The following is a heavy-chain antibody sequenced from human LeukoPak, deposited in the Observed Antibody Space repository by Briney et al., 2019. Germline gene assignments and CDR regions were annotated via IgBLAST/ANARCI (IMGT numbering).Heavy chain of an antibody. CDR3: ARDLGQWLVRGWFDP. CDR2: INPSGGST. J-gene: IGHJ5*02. CDR1: GYTFTSYY. D-gene: IGHD6-19*01. Sequence: ASVKVSCKASGYTFTSYYMHWVRQAPGQGLEWMGIINPSGGSTSYAQKFQGRVTMTRDMFTSTVYMELSSLRSEDTAVYYCARDLGQWLVRGWFDPWGQGTLVTVSS. V-gene: IGHV1-46*01.